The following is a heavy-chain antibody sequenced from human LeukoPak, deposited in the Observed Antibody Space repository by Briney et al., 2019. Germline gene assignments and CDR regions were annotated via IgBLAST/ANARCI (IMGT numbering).Heavy chain of an antibody. CDR1: GFTFSSYA. J-gene: IGHJ6*03. Sequence: GGFLRLSCAASGFTFSSYAMHWVRQAPGKGLEYVSAISSNGGSTYYANSVKGRFTISRDNSKNTLYLQMGSLRAEDMAVYYCARSGYYAGDYYYYMDVWGKGTTVTVSS. CDR3: ARSGYYAGDYYYYMDV. D-gene: IGHD3-22*01. V-gene: IGHV3-64*01. CDR2: ISSNGGST.